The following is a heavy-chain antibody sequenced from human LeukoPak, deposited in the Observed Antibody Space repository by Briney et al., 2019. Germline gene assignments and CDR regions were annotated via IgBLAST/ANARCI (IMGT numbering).Heavy chain of an antibody. CDR2: VYNSGST. CDR3: ARARTDWNPPDY. D-gene: IGHD1-1*01. J-gene: IGHJ4*02. Sequence: PSETLSLTCTVSGGTFSGYVWSWIRQSPGKGLEWIGYVYNSGSTKYNPSLESRVIISVDTSNNQFFLDLTSVTAADTAVYFCARARTDWNPPDYWGQGTLVTVSS. V-gene: IGHV4-59*08. CDR1: GGTFSGYV.